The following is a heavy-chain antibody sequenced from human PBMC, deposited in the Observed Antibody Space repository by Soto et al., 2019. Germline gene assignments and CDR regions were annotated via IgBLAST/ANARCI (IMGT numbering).Heavy chain of an antibody. CDR3: ARRYCISTSCHYYGMDV. CDR1: GGTFSTYT. V-gene: IGHV1-69*12. CDR2: IIPMFGTA. J-gene: IGHJ6*02. D-gene: IGHD2-2*01. Sequence: QVQLVQSGAEVKKPGSSVKVSCKASGGTFSTYTINWVRQAPGQGLEWRGGIIPMFGTANYAQKFQGRVTITADESTSTAYMELSSLRSEDTAVYYCARRYCISTSCHYYGMDVWGQGTTVTVSS.